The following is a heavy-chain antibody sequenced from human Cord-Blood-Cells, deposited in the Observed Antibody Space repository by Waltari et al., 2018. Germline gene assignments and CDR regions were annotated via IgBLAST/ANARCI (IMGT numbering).Heavy chain of an antibody. J-gene: IGHJ4*02. D-gene: IGHD6-13*01. CDR2: IYYSGSS. CDR1: GGSISSSSYY. Sequence: QLQLQESGPGLVKPSETLSLTCTVSGGSISSSSYYWGWIRQPPGKGLGWIGSIYYSGSSNSTPSLKSRVTISVDTSKNQFSLKLSSVTAADTAVYYCASTGYSSWYFDYWGQGTLVTVSS. V-gene: IGHV4-39*01. CDR3: ASTGYSSWYFDY.